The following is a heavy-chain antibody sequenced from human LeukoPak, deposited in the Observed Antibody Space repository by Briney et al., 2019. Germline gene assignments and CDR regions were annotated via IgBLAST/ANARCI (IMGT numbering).Heavy chain of an antibody. J-gene: IGHJ4*02. CDR1: GFTFGDYA. CDR2: IRSKAYGGTT. CDR3: TRSGYSYGLEVHFDY. D-gene: IGHD5-18*01. V-gene: IGHV3-49*04. Sequence: GGSLRLSCTASGFTFGDYAMSWVRQAPGKGLEWVGFIRSKAYGGTTEYAASVKGRFTISRDDSKSIAYLQMNSLKTEDTAVYYCTRSGYSYGLEVHFDYWGREPWSPSPQ.